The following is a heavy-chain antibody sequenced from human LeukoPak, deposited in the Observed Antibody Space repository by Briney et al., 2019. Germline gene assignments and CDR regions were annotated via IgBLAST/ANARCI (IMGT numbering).Heavy chain of an antibody. CDR3: AKATARYCSSSICYLDY. Sequence: PGGSLRLSCAASGFTFSSYAMTWVRQTPGKGLEWVSGISGTGGSTYYADAVKSRFTVTRDNSKNTLYLQMNSLRAEDTALYYCAKATARYCSSSICYLDYWGQGTLVTVSS. J-gene: IGHJ4*02. V-gene: IGHV3-23*01. CDR1: GFTFSSYA. CDR2: ISGTGGST. D-gene: IGHD2-2*01.